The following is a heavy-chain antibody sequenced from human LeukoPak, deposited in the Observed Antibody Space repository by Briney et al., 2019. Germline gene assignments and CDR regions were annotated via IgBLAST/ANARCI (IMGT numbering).Heavy chain of an antibody. V-gene: IGHV4-39*01. CDR3: ARWAGTGDFDY. CDR1: GGSISSSSYY. Sequence: SETLSLTRTVSGGSISSSSYYWGWIRQPPGKGLEWIGSIYYSGSTYYNPSLKSRVTISVDTSKNQFSMKLSSVTAADTAVYYCARWAGTGDFDYWGQGTLVTVSS. D-gene: IGHD6-19*01. CDR2: IYYSGST. J-gene: IGHJ4*02.